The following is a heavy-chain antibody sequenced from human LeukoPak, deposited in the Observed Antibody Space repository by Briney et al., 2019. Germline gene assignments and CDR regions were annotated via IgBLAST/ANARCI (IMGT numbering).Heavy chain of an antibody. V-gene: IGHV3-30*18. CDR2: ISYDGSNK. CDR1: GFPFSSYG. D-gene: IGHD3-16*01. CDR3: AKDWGHCFDY. Sequence: GSLPLSCAASGFPFSSYGMHWVRQAPGKGLEWVAVISYDGSNKYYADSVKGRFTISRDNSKNTLYLQMNSLRAEDTAVYYCAKDWGHCFDYWGQGTLVTVSS. J-gene: IGHJ4*02.